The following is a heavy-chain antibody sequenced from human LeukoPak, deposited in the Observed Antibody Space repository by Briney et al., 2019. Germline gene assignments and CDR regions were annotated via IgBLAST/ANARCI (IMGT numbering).Heavy chain of an antibody. CDR3: AKDGVVAALGDNWFDP. Sequence: GGSLRLSCVASGFTFDDYAMHWVRQAPGKGLEWVAGINWNSVSAVYADSLKGRLTISRDNAKNSLFLQMNSLRTEDTAFYYCAKDGVVAALGDNWFDPWGQGTLVTVSS. CDR1: GFTFDDYA. CDR2: INWNSVSA. J-gene: IGHJ5*02. V-gene: IGHV3-9*01. D-gene: IGHD2-15*01.